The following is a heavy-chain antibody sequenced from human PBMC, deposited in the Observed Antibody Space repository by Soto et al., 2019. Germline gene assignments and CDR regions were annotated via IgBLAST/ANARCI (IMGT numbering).Heavy chain of an antibody. Sequence: QVQLVQSGPEVTKPGSSVKVSCKTSGGTFSSYSLNWVRQAPGQGLEWMGVITPMYDTKNYAQRFRGRVTFTADEPTSTVYMELTRATSDDTAMYFCARGGTLKPFDPWGQGTLVTVSS. J-gene: IGHJ5*02. CDR3: ARGGTLKPFDP. CDR1: GGTFSSYS. V-gene: IGHV1-69*12. CDR2: ITPMYDTK. D-gene: IGHD3-16*01.